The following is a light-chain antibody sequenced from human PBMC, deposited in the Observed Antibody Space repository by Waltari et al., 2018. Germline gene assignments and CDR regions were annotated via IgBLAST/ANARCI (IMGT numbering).Light chain of an antibody. CDR2: QVS. CDR3: MQGTDWPYT. V-gene: IGKV2-30*01. Sequence: EVVMTQAPLSLSVTLGQPAYISCRYTQSLVYLDGKTYLNWFQQAPGQPPRLLVYQVSSRDPVVPVRFSGSCSVTDFTLQISSVESEDVGLYYCMQGTDWPYTFGQGTRLEI. CDR1: QSLVYLDGKTY. J-gene: IGKJ2*01.